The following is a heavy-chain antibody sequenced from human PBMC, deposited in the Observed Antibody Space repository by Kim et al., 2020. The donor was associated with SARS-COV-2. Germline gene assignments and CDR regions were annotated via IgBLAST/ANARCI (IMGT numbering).Heavy chain of an antibody. Sequence: GGSLRLSCAASGFTFRSYWMSWVRQAPGKGLEWVANMKEDGSEIDYADSVKGRFTISRDNAKNSLLLQMSSLRTEDTAVYYCARDGAAAGHYYYYYGMDMGGKGTTDSV. D-gene: IGHD6-13*01. J-gene: IGHJ6*04. CDR2: MKEDGSEI. V-gene: IGHV3-7*01. CDR3: ARDGAAAGHYYYYYGMDM. CDR1: GFTFRSYW.